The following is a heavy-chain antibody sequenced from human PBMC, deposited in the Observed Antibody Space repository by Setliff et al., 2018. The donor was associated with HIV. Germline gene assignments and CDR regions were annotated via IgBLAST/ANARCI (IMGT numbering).Heavy chain of an antibody. CDR1: GYTFTSYG. CDR3: AREISSGDGY. V-gene: IGHV1-2*02. CDR2: INPNSGGT. Sequence: ASVKVSCKASGYTFTSYGITWVRQAPGQGLEWMGWINPNSGGTNYAQKFQGRVTMTRDTSISTAYMELSRLRSDDTAVYYCAREISSGDGYWGQGTLVTVSS. J-gene: IGHJ4*02. D-gene: IGHD6-19*01.